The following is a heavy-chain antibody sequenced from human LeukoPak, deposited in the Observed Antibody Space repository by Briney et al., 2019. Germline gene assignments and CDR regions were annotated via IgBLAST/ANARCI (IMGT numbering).Heavy chain of an antibody. V-gene: IGHV4-59*12. CDR3: ARGRYSSSWYDY. CDR2: IYYSGST. J-gene: IGHJ4*02. CDR1: GGSISTYY. Sequence: PSETLSLTCTVSGGSISTYYWSWIRQPPGKGLEWIGYIYYSGSTNYNPSLKSRVTISVDTSKNQFSLKLSSVTAADTAVYYCARGRYSSSWYDYWGQGTLVTVSS. D-gene: IGHD6-13*01.